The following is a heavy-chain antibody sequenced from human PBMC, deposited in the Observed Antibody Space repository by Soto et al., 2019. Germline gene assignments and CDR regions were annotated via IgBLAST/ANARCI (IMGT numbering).Heavy chain of an antibody. D-gene: IGHD3-16*01. J-gene: IGHJ4*02. CDR1: GFTFSDYY. CDR2: ISSGGHTI. Sequence: QVQLVESGGGLVKPGGSLRLSCAVSGFTFSDYYMSWIRQAPGKGLEWVSYISSGGHTIYNADSVRGRFTISRDSAKNSPYLQMNSLRAEDTAVYYCARGQSYDNIWGSYPSQYYFDYWGLGTLVTVSS. V-gene: IGHV3-11*01. CDR3: ARGQSYDNIWGSYPSQYYFDY.